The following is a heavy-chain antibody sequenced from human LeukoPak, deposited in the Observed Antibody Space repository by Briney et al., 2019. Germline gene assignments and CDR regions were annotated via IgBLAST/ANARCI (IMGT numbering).Heavy chain of an antibody. Sequence: PGGSLRLSCAASGFTFSSYSMNWVRQAPGKGLEWDSYISSSSSTIYYADSVKGRFTISRDNAKNSLYLQMNSLRAEDTAVYYCARVVAAAGAFDPWGQGTLVTVSS. CDR1: GFTFSSYS. V-gene: IGHV3-48*04. CDR3: ARVVAAAGAFDP. J-gene: IGHJ5*02. CDR2: ISSSSSTI. D-gene: IGHD6-13*01.